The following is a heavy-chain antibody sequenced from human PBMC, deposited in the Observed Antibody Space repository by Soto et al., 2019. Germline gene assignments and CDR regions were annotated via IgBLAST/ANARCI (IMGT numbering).Heavy chain of an antibody. V-gene: IGHV1-69*13. CDR1: GGAFGSQG. Sequence: SVKVSCKASGGAFGSQGIAWVRQAPGQGLEWMGGFIAMLGTPTYAKKVQGRATISADESLTSSYLELRSLRSEDTGVYFCARGAMANFDYWGQGTVVTVSS. J-gene: IGHJ4*02. CDR2: FIAMLGTP. D-gene: IGHD5-18*01. CDR3: ARGAMANFDY.